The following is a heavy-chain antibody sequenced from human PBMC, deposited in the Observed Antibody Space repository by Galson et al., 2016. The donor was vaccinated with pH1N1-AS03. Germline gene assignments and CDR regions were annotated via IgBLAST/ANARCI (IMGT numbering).Heavy chain of an antibody. J-gene: IGHJ4*02. D-gene: IGHD1-26*01. CDR3: AKDVLSWAFDH. Sequence: CAASGFAVRANAMSWVRQAPGKGLEWVSAIDGGRENTHHADSVKGRFTISRDNSKNTLYLQMNSLRPEDTAVYYCAKDVLSWAFDHWGQGALVTVSS. V-gene: IGHV3-23*01. CDR2: IDGGRENT. CDR1: GFAVRANA.